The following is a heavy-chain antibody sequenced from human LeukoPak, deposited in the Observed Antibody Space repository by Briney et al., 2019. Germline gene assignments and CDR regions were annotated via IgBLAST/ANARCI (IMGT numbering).Heavy chain of an antibody. V-gene: IGHV4-38-2*01. CDR2: IYHSGST. D-gene: IGHD5-18*01. CDR1: GYSISSGYY. J-gene: IGHJ4*02. CDR3: ASRRPGYSYGWYDFDY. Sequence: SETLSLTCAVSGYSISSGYYWGWIRQPPGKGLEWIGSIYHSGSTYYNPSLKSRVTISVDTSKNQFSLKLSSVTAADTAVYYCASRRPGYSYGWYDFDYWGQGTLVTVSS.